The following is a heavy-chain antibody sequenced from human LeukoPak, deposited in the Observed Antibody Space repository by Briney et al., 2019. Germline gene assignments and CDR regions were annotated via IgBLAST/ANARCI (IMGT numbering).Heavy chain of an antibody. CDR1: GGSISSGGYY. Sequence: PSETLSLTCTVSGGSISSGGYYWSWIRQPPGKGLEWIGYIYHSGSTYYNPSLKSRVTISVDRSKNQFSLKLSSVTAADTAVYYCARDLGRVGPGRGYSYGHFDPWGRGALVTVSS. D-gene: IGHD5-18*01. CDR3: ARDLGRVGPGRGYSYGHFDP. J-gene: IGHJ2*01. CDR2: IYHSGST. V-gene: IGHV4-30-2*01.